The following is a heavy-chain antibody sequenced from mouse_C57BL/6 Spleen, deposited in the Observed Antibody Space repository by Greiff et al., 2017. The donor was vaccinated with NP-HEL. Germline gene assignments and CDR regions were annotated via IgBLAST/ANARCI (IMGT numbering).Heavy chain of an antibody. CDR3: ARSGSSYGYYFYY. CDR2: INPSNGGT. CDR1: GYNFTSYW. J-gene: IGHJ2*01. D-gene: IGHD1-1*01. V-gene: IGHV1-53*01. Sequence: VQLQQSGTDLVKPGASVKLSCKASGYNFTSYWMLWVKQRPGQGLEWIGNINPSNGGTNYNEKFKSNVTLTVDKSSSTAYMQISSLTSVDSAVYFCARSGSSYGYYFYYWGQGTTLTVSS.